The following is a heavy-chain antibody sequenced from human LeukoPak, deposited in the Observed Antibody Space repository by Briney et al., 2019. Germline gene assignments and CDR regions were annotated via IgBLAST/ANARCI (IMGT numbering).Heavy chain of an antibody. CDR2: ISGSGGST. CDR1: GFTLSSYA. D-gene: IGHD3-10*01. V-gene: IGHV3-23*01. Sequence: GGSLRLSCAASGFTLSSYAMSWVRQAPGKGLEWVSAISGSGGSTYYADSVKGRFTISRDNSKNTLYLQMNSLRAGDTAVYYCAKDAVLLWFGELSGYFDYWGQGTLVTVSS. CDR3: AKDAVLLWFGELSGYFDY. J-gene: IGHJ4*02.